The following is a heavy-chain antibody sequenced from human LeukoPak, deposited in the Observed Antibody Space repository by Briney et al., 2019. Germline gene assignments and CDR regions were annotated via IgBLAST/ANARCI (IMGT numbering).Heavy chain of an antibody. V-gene: IGHV3-7*01. CDR2: IKQDGSAK. Sequence: GGSLRLSCAASGFTFNRYWMSWVRQAPGKELQWVANIKQDGSAKYYVDSVKGRFTISRNNAKNTLYPQMNSLRAEDTAVYYCARAPLIAAVPFDYWGQGTLVTVSS. D-gene: IGHD6-13*01. CDR1: GFTFNRYW. J-gene: IGHJ4*02. CDR3: ARAPLIAAVPFDY.